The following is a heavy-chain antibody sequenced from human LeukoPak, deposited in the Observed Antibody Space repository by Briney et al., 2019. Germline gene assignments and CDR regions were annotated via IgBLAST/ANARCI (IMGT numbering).Heavy chain of an antibody. CDR1: GDSISSGFYY. Sequence: PSETLSLTCTVSGDSISSGFYYWSWIRQPAGKGLEWIGEINHSGSTNNNPSLKSRVTISVDMSKNQISLKLTSVTAADTAVYYCSRGGGCMRIYGKKWFDPWGQGTLVTVSS. V-gene: IGHV4-61*10. CDR2: INHSGST. J-gene: IGHJ5*02. CDR3: SRGGGCMRIYGKKWFDP. D-gene: IGHD2-8*01.